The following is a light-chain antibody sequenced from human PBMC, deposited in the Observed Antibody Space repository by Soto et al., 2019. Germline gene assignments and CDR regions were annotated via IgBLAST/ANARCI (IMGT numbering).Light chain of an antibody. CDR2: VNSGGSH. V-gene: IGLV4-69*01. J-gene: IGLJ7*01. CDR1: SAHSNYA. CDR3: QTWGTGSAIVV. Sequence: QLVLTQSPSASASLGASVKLTCTLSSAHSNYAIAWHQQQPEKGPRYLMKVNSGGSHIKGDGIPDRFSGSSSGAERYLFISSLQSEDEADYYCQTWGTGSAIVVFGGGTQLTVL.